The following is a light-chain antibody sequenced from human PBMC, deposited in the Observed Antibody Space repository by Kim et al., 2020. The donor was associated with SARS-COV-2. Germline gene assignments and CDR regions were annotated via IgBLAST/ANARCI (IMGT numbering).Light chain of an antibody. J-gene: IGLJ2*01. Sequence: ALGQTVRITCQGDSLRSYYASWYQQKPGQAPVLVIFGKNNRPSVIPDRFSGSSSGNTASLTITGAQAEDEADYYCNSRDSSGNFVVFGGGTQLTVL. V-gene: IGLV3-19*01. CDR2: GKN. CDR3: NSRDSSGNFVV. CDR1: SLRSYY.